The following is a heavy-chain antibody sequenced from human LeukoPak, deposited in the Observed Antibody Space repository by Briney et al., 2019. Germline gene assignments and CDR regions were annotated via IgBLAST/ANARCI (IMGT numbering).Heavy chain of an antibody. CDR2: INPNSGGT. CDR3: ARTPQNFTMTGYYFDY. J-gene: IGHJ4*02. V-gene: IGHV1-2*02. Sequence: ASVKVSCKASGYTFTGYYMHWVRQAPGQGLEWMGWINPNSGGTNYAQKFQGRVTMTRDTSISTAYMELSRLRSDDTAVYYCARTPQNFTMTGYYFDYWGQGTLVTVSS. CDR1: GYTFTGYY. D-gene: IGHD3-22*01.